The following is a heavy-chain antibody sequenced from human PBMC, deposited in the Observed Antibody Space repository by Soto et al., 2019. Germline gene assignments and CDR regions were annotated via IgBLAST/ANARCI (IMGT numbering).Heavy chain of an antibody. J-gene: IGHJ4*02. CDR2: IFHTGSA. D-gene: IGHD2-21*01. Sequence: QVQLQESGPGLMKPSGTLSLTCAVSGGSITSNWWSWVRQPPGKGLEWIAEIFHTGSANYNPSLMGRLTISMDKSRNHLSPNLDSVTETETAVYYCARNIAVSGTRGFDHWGQGTLVTVSS. CDR3: ARNIAVSGTRGFDH. CDR1: GGSITSNW. V-gene: IGHV4-4*02.